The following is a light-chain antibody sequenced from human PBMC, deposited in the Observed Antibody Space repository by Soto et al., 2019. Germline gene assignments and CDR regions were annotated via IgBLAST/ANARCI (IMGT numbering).Light chain of an antibody. CDR1: QSVSSSY. Sequence: IVMTQSPDTLSVSPGERATLSCRASQSVSSSYLAWYQQKPGQAPRLLIYGASNRATGIPDRFSGSGSGTDFTLTISRLEPEDFAVYYCQQYGSSGTFGQGTKVDIK. V-gene: IGKV3-20*01. CDR3: QQYGSSGT. J-gene: IGKJ1*01. CDR2: GAS.